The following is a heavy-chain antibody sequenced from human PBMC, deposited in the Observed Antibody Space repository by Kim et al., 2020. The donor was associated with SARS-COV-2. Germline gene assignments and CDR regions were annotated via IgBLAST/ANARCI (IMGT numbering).Heavy chain of an antibody. Sequence: GGSLRLSCTGSGFTFGDYAMTWVRRAPGKGLEWVGFIRSKAYGGATEYAASVEGRFTISRDDSKSIAYLQMNGLKTEDTAVYYCTRAPLQWLVTRLNYWGQGTLVTVSS. CDR2: IRSKAYGGAT. CDR1: GFTFGDYA. D-gene: IGHD6-19*01. J-gene: IGHJ4*02. V-gene: IGHV3-49*04. CDR3: TRAPLQWLVTRLNY.